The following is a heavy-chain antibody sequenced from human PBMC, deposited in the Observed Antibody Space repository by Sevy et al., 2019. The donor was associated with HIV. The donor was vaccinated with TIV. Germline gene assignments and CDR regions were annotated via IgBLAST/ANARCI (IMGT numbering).Heavy chain of an antibody. Sequence: SETLSLTCTVSGGSISSYYWSWIRQPPGKGLEWIGYIYYSGSTNYNPSLKSRVTISVDTSKNQFSLKLSSVTAADTAVYYCARGMVQGVNARFDYWGQGTLVTVSS. D-gene: IGHD3-10*01. V-gene: IGHV4-59*01. CDR1: GGSISSYY. CDR2: IYYSGST. CDR3: ARGMVQGVNARFDY. J-gene: IGHJ4*02.